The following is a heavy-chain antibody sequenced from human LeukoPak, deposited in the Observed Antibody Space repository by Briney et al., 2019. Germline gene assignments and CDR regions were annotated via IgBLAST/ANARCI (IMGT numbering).Heavy chain of an antibody. J-gene: IGHJ6*02. CDR3: ASDSPYYGMDV. Sequence: GGSLRLSCAASGFPFSSYWMHWVRQVPGKGLLWVSRINSDGSATIYADSVRGRFTISRDNAKNTLYLQMSGLRVEDTAVYHCASDSPYYGMDVWGQGTTVTVS. V-gene: IGHV3-74*01. CDR1: GFPFSSYW. CDR2: INSDGSAT.